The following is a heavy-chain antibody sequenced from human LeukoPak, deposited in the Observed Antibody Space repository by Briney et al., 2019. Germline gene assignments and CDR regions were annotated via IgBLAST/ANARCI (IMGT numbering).Heavy chain of an antibody. J-gene: IGHJ4*02. CDR1: GFTFSSYG. CDR3: ATLWRDFWSGYSPY. CDR2: IWYDGSNK. D-gene: IGHD3-3*01. V-gene: IGHV3-33*01. Sequence: PGGSLRLSRAASGFTFSSYGMHWVRQAPGKGLEWVAVIWYDGSNKYYADSVKGRFTISRDNAKNSLYLQMNSLRAEDTAVYYCATLWRDFWSGYSPYWGQGTLVTVSS.